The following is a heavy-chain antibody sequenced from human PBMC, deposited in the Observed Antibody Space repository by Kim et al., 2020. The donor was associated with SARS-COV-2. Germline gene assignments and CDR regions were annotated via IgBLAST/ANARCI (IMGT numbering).Heavy chain of an antibody. CDR2: ISSSSYI. V-gene: IGHV3-21*01. D-gene: IGHD3-10*01. CDR3: ARDWGDGGTMVRGPFDP. Sequence: GGSLRLSCAASGFTFSSYSMNWVRQAPGKGLEWVSSISSSSYIYYADSVKGRFTISRDNAKNSLYLQMNSLRAEDTAVYYCARDWGDGGTMVRGPFDPWGQGTLVTVSS. J-gene: IGHJ5*02. CDR1: GFTFSSYS.